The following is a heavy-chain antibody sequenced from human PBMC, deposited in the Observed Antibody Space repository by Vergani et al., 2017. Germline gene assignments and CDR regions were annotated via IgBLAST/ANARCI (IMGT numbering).Heavy chain of an antibody. V-gene: IGHV3-30*02. CDR2: IRYDGSSK. D-gene: IGHD2/OR15-2a*01. Sequence: QVQILQSGGGVVQPGGSLRLSCTLSGFTLNTYGIHWVRQAPGKGLEWVSFIRYDGSSKYYGDSVKGRFTISRDKFQNTVNLQMNSLRTEDTAVYFCANSVIAGNVGVAYFGMDVWGRGSKVTVSS. J-gene: IGHJ6*02. CDR1: GFTLNTYG. CDR3: ANSVIAGNVGVAYFGMDV.